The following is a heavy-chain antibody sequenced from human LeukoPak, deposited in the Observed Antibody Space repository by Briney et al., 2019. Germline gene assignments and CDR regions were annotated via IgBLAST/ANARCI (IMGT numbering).Heavy chain of an antibody. V-gene: IGHV4-59*01. CDR1: GGSISSYY. CDR3: ARLRTTYYGYYYGMDV. D-gene: IGHD2/OR15-2a*01. J-gene: IGHJ6*02. CDR2: IYYSGST. Sequence: SETLSLTCTVSGGSISSYYWSWIRQPPGKGLEWIGYIYYSGSTNYNPSLKSRVTISVDTSKNQFSLKLSSVTAADTAVYYCARLRTTYYGYYYGMDVWCQGTTVTVSS.